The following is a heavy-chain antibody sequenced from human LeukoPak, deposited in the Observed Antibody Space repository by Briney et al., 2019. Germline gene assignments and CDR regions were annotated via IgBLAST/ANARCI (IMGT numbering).Heavy chain of an antibody. J-gene: IGHJ3*02. CDR2: IYYSGST. CDR1: GGSISSYY. V-gene: IGHV4-59*01. D-gene: IGHD6-6*01. CDR3: ARSIALRAFDI. Sequence: SETLSLTYTVSGGSISSYYWSWIRQPPGKGLEWIGYIYYSGSTNYNPSLKSRVTISVDTSKNQFSLKLSSVTAADTAVYYSARSIALRAFDIWGQGTMVTVSS.